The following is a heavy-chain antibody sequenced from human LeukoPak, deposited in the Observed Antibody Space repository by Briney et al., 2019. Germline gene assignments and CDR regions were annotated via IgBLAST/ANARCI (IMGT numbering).Heavy chain of an antibody. CDR3: ATAGDYYGSGRDWCDL. V-gene: IGHV1-2*02. CDR2: IDPNSGGT. D-gene: IGHD3-10*01. Sequence: GASVKVSCNASGYTFTGYYMHWVRQAHGPGLEWMGWIDPNSGGTNYAQKFQGRVTMTRDTSIRTAYMEQSRLRSDDTAVYYCATAGDYYGSGRDWCDLWGQGTLVTVSS. J-gene: IGHJ5*02. CDR1: GYTFTGYY.